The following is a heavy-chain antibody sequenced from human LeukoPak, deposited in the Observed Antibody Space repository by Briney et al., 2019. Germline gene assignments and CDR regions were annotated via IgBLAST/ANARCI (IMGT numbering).Heavy chain of an antibody. J-gene: IGHJ4*02. Sequence: SETLSLTCTVWGGSISSGSYYWSWIRQPAGKGLEWIGRIYTSGSTNYNPSLKSRVTISVDTSKNQFSLKLSSVTAADTAVYYCARGGISGWDHYFDYWGQGTLVTVSS. CDR2: IYTSGST. CDR3: ARGGISGWDHYFDY. D-gene: IGHD1-20*01. CDR1: GGSISSGSYY. V-gene: IGHV4-61*02.